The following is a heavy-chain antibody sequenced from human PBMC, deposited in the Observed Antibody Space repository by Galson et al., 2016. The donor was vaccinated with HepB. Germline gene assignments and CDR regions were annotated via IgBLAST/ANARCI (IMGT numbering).Heavy chain of an antibody. Sequence: TLSLTCTVSGDSISGDGYFWTWIRQPAGKGLEWIGRVYTNGNSNSNPSLAGRVAISLDTSRNEFSLLLGSVTAADTAVYYCAGGFCDVDCPKHNWFDPWGKGILVTVSS. V-gene: IGHV4-61*02. CDR2: VYTNGNS. D-gene: IGHD2-21*01. CDR3: AGGFCDVDCPKHNWFDP. J-gene: IGHJ5*02. CDR1: GDSISGDGYF.